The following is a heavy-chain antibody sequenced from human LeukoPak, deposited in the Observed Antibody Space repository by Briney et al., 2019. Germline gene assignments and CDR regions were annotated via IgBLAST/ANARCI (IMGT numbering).Heavy chain of an antibody. CDR3: ARTKPPCTSCLLLDY. J-gene: IGHJ4*02. V-gene: IGHV1-2*02. CDR1: GYTFTGYY. Sequence: GASVKVSCKASGYTFTGYYIHWVRQAPGQGLERMGWINPNSGGTNYAQRFQGLVTMSRDTSITTAYMEVRRLTSDDTAVYYCARTKPPCTSCLLLDYWGQGSLVTVSS. CDR2: INPNSGGT. D-gene: IGHD2-2*01.